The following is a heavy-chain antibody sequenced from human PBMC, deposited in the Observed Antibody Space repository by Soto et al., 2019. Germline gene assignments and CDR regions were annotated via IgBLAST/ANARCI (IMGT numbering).Heavy chain of an antibody. Sequence: QVQLQESGPGLVKPSETLSLTCTVSGGSISSYYWSWIRQPPGKGLEWIGYIYYSGSTNYNPSLKSQVTISVYTSKNQFSLKLSSVTAADTAVYYCARANSGYDYWGQGTLVTVSS. V-gene: IGHV4-59*01. CDR2: IYYSGST. D-gene: IGHD5-12*01. CDR3: ARANSGYDY. CDR1: GGSISSYY. J-gene: IGHJ4*02.